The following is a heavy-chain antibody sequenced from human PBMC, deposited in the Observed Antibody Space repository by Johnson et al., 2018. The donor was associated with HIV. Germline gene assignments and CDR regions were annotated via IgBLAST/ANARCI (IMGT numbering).Heavy chain of an antibody. Sequence: MMLVESGGGVVRPGGSLRLSCAASGFTFDDYGMSWVRQAPGKGLEWVSVISGSGGITYYVDSVKGRFTISRDNSKNTLFLQINSLRGEDTAIYYCATSMAAGHDAFDIWGQGTMVTVSS. V-gene: IGHV3-23*04. J-gene: IGHJ3*02. D-gene: IGHD6-6*01. CDR1: GFTFDDYG. CDR3: ATSMAAGHDAFDI. CDR2: ISGSGGIT.